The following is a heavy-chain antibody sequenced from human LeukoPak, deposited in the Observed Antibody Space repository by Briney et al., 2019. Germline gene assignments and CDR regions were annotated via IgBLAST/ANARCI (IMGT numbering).Heavy chain of an antibody. CDR1: GFTFSGHW. CDR2: INQGGSDK. CDR3: TRDRSRAEDD. Sequence: GGSLRLSCAASGFTFSGHWMSWVRQAPGKGLEWVANINQGGSDKYYVDSVKGRFTISRDNANNLLYLQMNSLRGEDTAVYYCTRDRSRAEDDWGQGTLVTVPS. D-gene: IGHD1-14*01. V-gene: IGHV3-7*01. J-gene: IGHJ4*02.